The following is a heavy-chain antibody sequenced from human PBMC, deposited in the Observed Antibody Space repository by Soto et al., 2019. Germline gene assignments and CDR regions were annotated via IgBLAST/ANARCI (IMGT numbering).Heavy chain of an antibody. CDR1: GGSISSYY. D-gene: IGHD3-3*01. Sequence: SETLSLTCTVSGGSISSYYWSWIRQPPGKGLEWIGYIYNGGSTYYRPSLESRMHMSLDATRNHYSLRLTSVTAADTAVYFCARAPVGLDTISYFDYWGQGKLVTVSS. CDR3: ARAPVGLDTISYFDY. CDR2: IYNGGST. V-gene: IGHV4-59*04. J-gene: IGHJ4*02.